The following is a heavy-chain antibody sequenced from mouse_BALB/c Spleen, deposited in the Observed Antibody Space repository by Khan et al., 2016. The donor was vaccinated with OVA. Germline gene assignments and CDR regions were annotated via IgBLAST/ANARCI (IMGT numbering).Heavy chain of an antibody. Sequence: VQLQQSGPELVKPGASVKISCKASGYSFTGYFMNWVMQSHGKRLEWIGRINPHIGETFYNQKFTDKATLTVDESSTTALMELRSLASEDSAVYYCARKNGSDFDYWGQGTTLTVSS. CDR3: ARKNGSDFDY. J-gene: IGHJ2*01. CDR2: INPHIGET. V-gene: IGHV1-20*02. D-gene: IGHD1-1*01. CDR1: GYSFTGYF.